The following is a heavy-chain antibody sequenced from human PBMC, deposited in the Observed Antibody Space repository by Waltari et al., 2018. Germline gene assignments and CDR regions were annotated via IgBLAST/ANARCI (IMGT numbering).Heavy chain of an antibody. J-gene: IGHJ4*02. CDR1: GSIFSNYW. CDR3: ARHLHY. V-gene: IGHV3-74*01. CDR2: ISEDGSVA. Sequence: EEQLVESGGGLVQPGGSLRLPCVASGSIFSNYWMHWVRQVPGKGLVGVSRISEDGSVANYADSVQGRFTVSRDNARNTLYLQMDSLRVENTAVYYCARHLHYWGQGTLVTVSS.